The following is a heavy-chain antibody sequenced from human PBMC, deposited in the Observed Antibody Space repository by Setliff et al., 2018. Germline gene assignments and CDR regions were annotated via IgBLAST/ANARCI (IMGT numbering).Heavy chain of an antibody. Sequence: GGSLRLSCAASGFTFSGYVINWVRQTPGKRLEWVSSISGSDGSTHYADAVKGRFTISRDNSKGTLYLQMDSLRAEDTGIYYCAKGRISLVQGGNYWGQGTPVTVSS. CDR1: GFTFSGYV. J-gene: IGHJ4*02. CDR3: AKGRISLVQGGNY. V-gene: IGHV3-23*01. CDR2: ISGSDGST. D-gene: IGHD3-10*01.